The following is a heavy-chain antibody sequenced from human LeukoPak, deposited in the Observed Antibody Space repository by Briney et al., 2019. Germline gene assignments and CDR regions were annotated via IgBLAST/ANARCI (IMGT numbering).Heavy chain of an antibody. CDR1: GGTFSSYA. V-gene: IGHV1-69*06. CDR2: IIPIFGTA. J-gene: IGHJ3*02. CDR3: ARGYCSGGSCYHYDAFDI. D-gene: IGHD2-15*01. Sequence: ASVKVSCKASGGTFSSYAISWVRQAPGQGLEWMGGIIPIFGTANYAQKFQGRVTITADKSTSTAYMELSSLRSEDTAVYYCARGYCSGGSCYHYDAFDIWGQGTMVTVSS.